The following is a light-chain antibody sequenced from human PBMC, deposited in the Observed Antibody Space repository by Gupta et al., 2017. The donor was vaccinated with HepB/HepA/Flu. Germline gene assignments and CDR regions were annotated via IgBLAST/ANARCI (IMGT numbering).Light chain of an antibody. Sequence: QSALPQPRSASASPGQTVTISRTGTSSAVGCYNYVSLSQQHPGKAPKLMIYDVSKRPSGAPDRFSGSKSGNTASLTISGRQAEDEADYYCGSYAGSYTLVFGGGTKLTVL. J-gene: IGLJ2*01. V-gene: IGLV2-11*01. CDR2: DVS. CDR1: SSAVGCYNY. CDR3: GSYAGSYTLV.